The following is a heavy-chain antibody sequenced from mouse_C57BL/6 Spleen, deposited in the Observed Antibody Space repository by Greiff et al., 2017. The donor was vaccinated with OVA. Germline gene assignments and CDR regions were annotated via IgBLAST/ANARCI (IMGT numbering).Heavy chain of an antibody. Sequence: EVQLQQSGPELVKPGASVKISCKASGYTFTDYYMNWVKQSHGKSLEWIGDINPNNGGTSYNQKFKGKATLTVDKSSSTAYMELRSLTSEDSAVYYCARPTGTAPLDYWGQGTTLTVSS. CDR1: GYTFTDYY. V-gene: IGHV1-26*01. CDR2: INPNNGGT. D-gene: IGHD4-1*01. CDR3: ARPTGTAPLDY. J-gene: IGHJ2*01.